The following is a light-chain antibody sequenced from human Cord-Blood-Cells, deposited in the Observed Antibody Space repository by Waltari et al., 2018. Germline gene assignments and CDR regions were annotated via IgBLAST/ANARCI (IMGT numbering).Light chain of an antibody. Sequence: DIQMTQSPSTLSASVGDRVTITCRASKSISSCFAWYQQKPGKAPKLLIYKASSLESGVPSMFSGSGSGTEFTLTISSLQPDDFATYCCQQYNSYYSFGQGTKLEIK. CDR1: KSISSC. J-gene: IGKJ2*03. V-gene: IGKV1-5*03. CDR3: QQYNSYYS. CDR2: KAS.